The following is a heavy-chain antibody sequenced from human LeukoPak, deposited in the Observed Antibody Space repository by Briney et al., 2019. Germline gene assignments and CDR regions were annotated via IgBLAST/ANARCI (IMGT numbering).Heavy chain of an antibody. CDR3: ASPTTVTTSAYLAFDI. Sequence: TSETLSLTCAVYGGSFSDYYSSWIRPPPGKGLEWIGEINHSGSTNYSTSLRSRVTISVDTSKNQFSLNLRSVTAADTAVYYCASPTTVTTSAYLAFDIWGQGTMVTVSA. D-gene: IGHD4-17*01. CDR1: GGSFSDYY. CDR2: INHSGST. J-gene: IGHJ3*02. V-gene: IGHV4-34*01.